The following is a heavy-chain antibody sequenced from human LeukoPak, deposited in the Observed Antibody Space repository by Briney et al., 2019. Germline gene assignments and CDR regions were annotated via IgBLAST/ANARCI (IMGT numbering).Heavy chain of an antibody. Sequence: ASVKVSCKASGYTFTGYYMHWVRQAPGQGLEWMGWINPNSGGTNFAQKFQGRVTMTRDTSISTAYMELSRPRSDDTAVYYCARSDWGLYTIFGVVPNSIDIWGQGTMVTVSS. D-gene: IGHD3-3*01. V-gene: IGHV1-2*02. CDR2: INPNSGGT. CDR1: GYTFTGYY. CDR3: ARSDWGLYTIFGVVPNSIDI. J-gene: IGHJ3*02.